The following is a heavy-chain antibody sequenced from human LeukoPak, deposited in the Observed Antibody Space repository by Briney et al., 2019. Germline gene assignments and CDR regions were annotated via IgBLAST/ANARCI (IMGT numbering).Heavy chain of an antibody. J-gene: IGHJ4*02. Sequence: SETLSLTCAVSGYSISSTNWWGWIRQPPGKGLEWIGYIYYSGNSNYNPSLKSRVTMSVDTSKNQFSLNLSSVTALDTAVYYCARIFLGYSSGWYFDYWGQGTLVTVSS. CDR3: ARIFLGYSSGWYFDY. CDR1: GYSISSTNW. CDR2: IYYSGNS. D-gene: IGHD6-19*01. V-gene: IGHV4-28*06.